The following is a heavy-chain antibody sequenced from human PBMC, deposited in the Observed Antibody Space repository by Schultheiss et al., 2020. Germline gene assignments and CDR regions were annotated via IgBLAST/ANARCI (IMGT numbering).Heavy chain of an antibody. D-gene: IGHD3-22*01. CDR1: GGTFSSYA. CDR2: IIPIFGTA. V-gene: IGHV1-69*13. Sequence: SVKVSCKASGGTFSSYAISWVRQAPGQGLEWMGGIIPIFGTANYAQKFQGRVTITADESTSTAYMELSSLRAEDTAVYYCARVDDSSGYGADYWGQGTLVTVSS. CDR3: ARVDDSSGYGADY. J-gene: IGHJ4*02.